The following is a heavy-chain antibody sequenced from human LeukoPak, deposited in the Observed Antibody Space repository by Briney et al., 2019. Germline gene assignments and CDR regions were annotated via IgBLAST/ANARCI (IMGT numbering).Heavy chain of an antibody. V-gene: IGHV1-46*01. CDR2: INPSGGSA. J-gene: IGHJ4*02. D-gene: IGHD4-17*01. CDR3: ARGPMTAVDH. Sequence: ASVKVSCKASGYTFTRYYMHWVRQAPGQGLDWMGGINPSGGSATYAQKFQGRVTMTRDTSTSTVYMELSSMRSEDTAVYYCARGPMTAVDHWGQGTLVTVSS. CDR1: GYTFTRYY.